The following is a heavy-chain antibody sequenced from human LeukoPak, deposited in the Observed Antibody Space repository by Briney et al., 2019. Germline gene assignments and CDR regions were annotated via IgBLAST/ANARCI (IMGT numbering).Heavy chain of an antibody. CDR3: ARERIVVVTLSDGIEI. D-gene: IGHD2-21*02. Sequence: ASVTVSITSSGYTFTIYGISWVRQAPGQGLEWMGWISAYNGKTNYAKKLQGRVTMTTDTSTSTAYMELRSLRSDDTAVYYCARERIVVVTLSDGIEIWGQGTMVSVSS. CDR2: ISAYNGKT. V-gene: IGHV1-18*01. CDR1: GYTFTIYG. J-gene: IGHJ3*02.